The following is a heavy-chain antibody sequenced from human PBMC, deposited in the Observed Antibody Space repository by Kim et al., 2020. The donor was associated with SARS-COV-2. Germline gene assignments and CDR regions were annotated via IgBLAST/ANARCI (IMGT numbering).Heavy chain of an antibody. D-gene: IGHD1-1*01. V-gene: IGHV4-59*13. Sequence: SETLSLTCTVSGGSISSYYWSWIRQPPGKGLEWIGYIYYSGSTNYNPSLKSRVTISVDTSKNQFSLKLSSVTAADTAVYYCARDGTLEALDIWGQGTRVTVSS. CDR3: ARDGTLEALDI. J-gene: IGHJ3*02. CDR1: GGSISSYY. CDR2: IYYSGST.